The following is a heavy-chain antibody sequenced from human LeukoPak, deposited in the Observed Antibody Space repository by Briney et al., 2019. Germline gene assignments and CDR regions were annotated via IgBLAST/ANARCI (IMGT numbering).Heavy chain of an antibody. J-gene: IGHJ4*02. D-gene: IGHD7-27*01. CDR2: IYYSGST. V-gene: IGHV4-59*01. CDR1: GGSISSYY. Sequence: PSETLSLTCTVSGGSISSYYWSWIRQPPGKGLEWIGYIYYSGSTNYNPSLKSRDTISVDTSKNQFSLKLSSVTAADTAVYYCARDLGTFDYWGQGTLVTVSS. CDR3: ARDLGTFDY.